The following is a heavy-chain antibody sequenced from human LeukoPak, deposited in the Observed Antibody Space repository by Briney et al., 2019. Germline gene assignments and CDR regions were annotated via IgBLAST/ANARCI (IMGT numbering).Heavy chain of an antibody. Sequence: SETLSLTCTVSGGSISSSSYYWGWIRQPPGKGLEWIGSIYYSGSTYCNPSLKSRVTISVDTSKNQFSLKLSSVTAADTAVYYCARGGYCSGGSCYYFDYWGQGTLVTVSS. CDR1: GGSISSSSYY. CDR3: ARGGYCSGGSCYYFDY. CDR2: IYYSGST. D-gene: IGHD2-15*01. V-gene: IGHV4-39*01. J-gene: IGHJ4*02.